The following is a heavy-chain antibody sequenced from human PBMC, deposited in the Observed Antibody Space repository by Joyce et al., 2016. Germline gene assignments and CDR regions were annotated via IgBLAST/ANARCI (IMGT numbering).Heavy chain of an antibody. V-gene: IGHV5-51*01. Sequence: EVQLVQSGAEVKKPGESLKISCKASGYSFTNYWIGWVRQMPGKGLEWMGIIFPGDADTRYSPSFQGEVTISADKSISTAYLQGSSLKASDTAMYYCARNYYGSGSYYRAFDYWGQGTLVTVSS. CDR3: ARNYYGSGSYYRAFDY. CDR2: IFPGDADT. J-gene: IGHJ4*02. D-gene: IGHD3-10*01. CDR1: GYSFTNYW.